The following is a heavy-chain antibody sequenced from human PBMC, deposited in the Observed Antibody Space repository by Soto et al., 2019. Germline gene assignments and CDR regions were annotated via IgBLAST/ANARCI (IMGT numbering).Heavy chain of an antibody. CDR1: GFTFSNYG. CDR2: IWYDGSNK. Sequence: QVQLVESGGGVVQPGRSLRLSCAASGFTFSNYGMHWVRQAPGKGLEWVAVIWYDGSNKYYADSVKGRFTISRDNSKNTLYLQMNSLRAEDTAVYYCTGRNEYGDYGIDYWGQGTLVTVSS. J-gene: IGHJ4*02. CDR3: TGRNEYGDYGIDY. V-gene: IGHV3-33*01. D-gene: IGHD4-17*01.